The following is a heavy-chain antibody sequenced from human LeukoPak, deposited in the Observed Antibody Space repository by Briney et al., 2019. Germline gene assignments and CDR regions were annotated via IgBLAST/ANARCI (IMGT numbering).Heavy chain of an antibody. Sequence: SGGSLRLSCAASGFTFSSYEMNWVRQAPGKGLEWVSYISSSGSTIYYADSVKGRFTISRDNAKNSLYLQMNSLRAEDTAVYYCARDSSSWYPMDVWGKGTTVTVSS. CDR2: ISSSGSTI. CDR3: ARDSSSWYPMDV. D-gene: IGHD6-13*01. V-gene: IGHV3-48*03. J-gene: IGHJ6*03. CDR1: GFTFSSYE.